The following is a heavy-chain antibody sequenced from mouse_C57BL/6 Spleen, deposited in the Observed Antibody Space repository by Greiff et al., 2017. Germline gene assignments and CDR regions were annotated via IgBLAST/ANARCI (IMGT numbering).Heavy chain of an antibody. CDR2: IRSKSNNYAT. V-gene: IGHV10-1*01. CDR3: VRHSIARVVEGWYFDV. Sequence: EVQLVESGGGLVQPKGSLKLSCAASGFSFNTYAMNWVRQAPGKGLEWVARIRSKSNNYATYYADSVKDRFPISRDDSESMLYLQMNNLKTEDTAMYYWVRHSIARVVEGWYFDVWGTGTTVTVSS. J-gene: IGHJ1*03. CDR1: GFSFNTYA. D-gene: IGHD1-1*01.